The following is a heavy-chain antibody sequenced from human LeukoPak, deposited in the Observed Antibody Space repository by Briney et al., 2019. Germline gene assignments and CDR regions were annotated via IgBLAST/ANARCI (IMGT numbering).Heavy chain of an antibody. D-gene: IGHD1-26*01. CDR1: GGSISNYY. Sequence: SETLSLTCTVSGGSISNYYWRWILQPPGKGLEEIGYIYYSGSTYYNPSLRSRVTISVDTSKNQFSLNLNSVTAADTAVYYCARALSGTYGLFQHWGQGTLVTVSS. CDR2: IYYSGST. J-gene: IGHJ1*01. CDR3: ARALSGTYGLFQH. V-gene: IGHV4-59*01.